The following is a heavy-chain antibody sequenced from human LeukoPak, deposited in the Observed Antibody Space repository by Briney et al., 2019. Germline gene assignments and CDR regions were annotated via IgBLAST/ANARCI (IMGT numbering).Heavy chain of an antibody. Sequence: ASVKVSCKASGYTFTRYYLHWVRQAPGQGLEWMGITFPSAGNTNYAQKFKGRVTMTRDMSTSTVYMELSSLRSDDTAVYYCVREFSGGYFDYWGKGTLVTVSS. D-gene: IGHD3-16*01. CDR2: TFPSAGNT. J-gene: IGHJ4*02. CDR1: GYTFTRYY. V-gene: IGHV1-46*01. CDR3: VREFSGGYFDY.